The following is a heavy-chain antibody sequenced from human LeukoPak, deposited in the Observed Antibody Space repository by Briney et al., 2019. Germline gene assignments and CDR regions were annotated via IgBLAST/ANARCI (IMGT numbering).Heavy chain of an antibody. J-gene: IGHJ4*02. Sequence: PGGSLRLSCAASGFTFDNAWMTWVRQAPGKGLEWVGRIKSKTDGGTTDYAAPVKGRFTISRDNARNSLYLQMNSLRDEDTAVYYCARDRDHSNNWYIFLDYWGQGTLVTVSS. CDR1: GFTFDNAW. V-gene: IGHV3-15*01. CDR2: IKSKTDGGTT. D-gene: IGHD6-13*01. CDR3: ARDRDHSNNWYIFLDY.